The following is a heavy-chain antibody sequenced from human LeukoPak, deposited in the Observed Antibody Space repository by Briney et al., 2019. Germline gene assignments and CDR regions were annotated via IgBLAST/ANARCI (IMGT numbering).Heavy chain of an antibody. CDR3: ARDPGGYCSGGSCYAGDY. Sequence: PGGSLRLSCAASGFTFDDYAMHWVRQAPGKGLEWVSGISWNSGSIGYADSVKGRFTISRDNAKNSLYLQMNSLRAEDTALYYCARDPGGYCSGGSCYAGDYWGQGTLVTVSS. D-gene: IGHD2-15*01. CDR2: ISWNSGSI. J-gene: IGHJ4*02. V-gene: IGHV3-9*01. CDR1: GFTFDDYA.